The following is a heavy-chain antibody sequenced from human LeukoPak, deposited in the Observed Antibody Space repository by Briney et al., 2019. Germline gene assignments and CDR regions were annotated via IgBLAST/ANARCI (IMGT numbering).Heavy chain of an antibody. Sequence: GRSLRLSCAASGFTFSSYGMHCVRQAPGKGLECVAVIWYDGSNKYYADSVKGRFTISRDNSKNTLYLQMNRLRAEDTAVYYCARDYYDSSGSPNWFDPWGQGTLVTVSS. V-gene: IGHV3-33*01. J-gene: IGHJ5*02. CDR3: ARDYYDSSGSPNWFDP. CDR1: GFTFSSYG. D-gene: IGHD3-22*01. CDR2: IWYDGSNK.